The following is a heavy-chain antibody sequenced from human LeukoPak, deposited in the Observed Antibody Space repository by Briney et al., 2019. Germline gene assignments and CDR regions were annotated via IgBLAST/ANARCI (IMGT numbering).Heavy chain of an antibody. CDR1: GFTFNSYA. CDR3: GKSGTYTSISDY. Sequence: PGGSLRLSCAASGFTFNSYAMGWVRQAPGKGLEWVSAVSGSGDNTYYADSVKGRFTISRDNSKNTLYLQMNSLRAEDTAVYYCGKSGTYTSISDYWGQGTLVTVSS. D-gene: IGHD1-26*01. J-gene: IGHJ4*02. V-gene: IGHV3-23*01. CDR2: VSGSGDNT.